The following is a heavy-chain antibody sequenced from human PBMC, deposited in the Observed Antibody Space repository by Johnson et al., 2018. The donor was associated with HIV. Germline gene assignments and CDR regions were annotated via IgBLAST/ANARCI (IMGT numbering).Heavy chain of an antibody. D-gene: IGHD3-16*01. Sequence: MLLVESGGGLVQPGGSLRLSCAASGIIVTGNFMSWVRQAPGKGLEWVSVINAGGDTYYADSVKGRFTISRDRSKNTLYLQMNGLRAEDTAVYYCARGSEDPWGFYGSGGDAFDIWGQGTMVTVSS. J-gene: IGHJ3*02. CDR3: ARGSEDPWGFYGSGGDAFDI. CDR1: GIIVTGNF. V-gene: IGHV3-66*02. CDR2: INAGGDT.